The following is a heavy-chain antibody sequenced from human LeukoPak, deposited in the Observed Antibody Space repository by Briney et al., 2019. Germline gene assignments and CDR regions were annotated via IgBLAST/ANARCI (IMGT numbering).Heavy chain of an antibody. CDR3: ARDRFEVIAVAGLDYYYYMDV. Sequence: ASVKVSCKASGGTFSSYAISWVRQAPGQGLEWMGGIIPIFGTANYAQKFQGRVTVTADESTSTAYMELSSLRSEDTAVYYCARDRFEVIAVAGLDYYYYMDVWGKGTTVTVSS. CDR2: IIPIFGTA. J-gene: IGHJ6*03. D-gene: IGHD6-19*01. V-gene: IGHV1-69*01. CDR1: GGTFSSYA.